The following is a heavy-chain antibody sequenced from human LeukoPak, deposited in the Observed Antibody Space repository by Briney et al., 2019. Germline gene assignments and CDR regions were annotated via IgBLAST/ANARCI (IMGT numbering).Heavy chain of an antibody. Sequence: SETLSLTCAVSGYSISTAYHCGWIRQPPGKVLEWIGSVFYTGKTYYNPSVQSRLTISMDKSNNQLSLQLTSVTAADPAVYYCARDGVVRAFFDHWGQGTRAIVSS. CDR1: GYSISTAYH. V-gene: IGHV4-38-2*02. D-gene: IGHD3-3*01. CDR3: ARDGVVRAFFDH. J-gene: IGHJ4*02. CDR2: VFYTGKT.